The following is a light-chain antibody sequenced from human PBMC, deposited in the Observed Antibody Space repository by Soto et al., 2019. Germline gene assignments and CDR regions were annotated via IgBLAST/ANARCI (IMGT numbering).Light chain of an antibody. CDR3: SSSAGTSTLV. V-gene: IGLV2-23*02. CDR2: EVS. Sequence: TSSDVGSYNLVSWYQQHPGKAPKLMIYEVSKRPSGVSNRFSGSKSGNTASLTISGLQAEDEADYYCSSSAGTSTLVFATGPKVPVL. J-gene: IGLJ1*01. CDR1: SSDVGSYNL.